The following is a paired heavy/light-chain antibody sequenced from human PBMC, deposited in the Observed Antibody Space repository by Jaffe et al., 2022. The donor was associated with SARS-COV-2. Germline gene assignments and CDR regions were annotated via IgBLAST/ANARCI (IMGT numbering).Light chain of an antibody. CDR3: QQSHSTPRT. CDR1: QSIDTY. Sequence: DIQMTQSPSSLSASVGDRVTITCRASQSIDTYLNWYQQKPGKAPKFLMYAASILQTGVPPRFSGSGSGTEFTLTINGLQPEDFATYFCQQSHSTPRTFGQGTKVEVK. CDR2: AAS. J-gene: IGKJ1*01. V-gene: IGKV1-39*01.
Heavy chain of an antibody. V-gene: IGHV4-31*03. CDR2: IYYSGST. Sequence: QVQLQESGPGLMKPSQTLSLTCTVSGGSVSSAGFFWSWIRQHPTKGLEWIGYIYYSGSTYYNPSLKSRVTMSVDTSKNQFSLKLTTLTAADTGVYFCARDRGIAPAGKIRFFDSWGQGTLVTVSS. CDR3: ARDRGIAPAGKIRFFDS. J-gene: IGHJ4*02. D-gene: IGHD6-13*01. CDR1: GGSVSSAGFF.